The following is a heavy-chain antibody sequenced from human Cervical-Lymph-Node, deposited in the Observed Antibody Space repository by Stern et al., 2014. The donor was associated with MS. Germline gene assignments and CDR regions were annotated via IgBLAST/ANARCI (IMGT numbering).Heavy chain of an antibody. CDR2: IRSKTNNYAT. Sequence: VQLVQSGGGLVQPGGSLKFSCAASGFTFGAFTVSAVHWVRQASGKGLEWVGRIRSKTNNYATTYAASVKGRFTISRDDSKSTVFLQMDSLKTEDTAVYYCTGPPYGDSRDYWGQGALVTVSA. CDR3: TGPPYGDSRDY. CDR1: GFTFGAFTVSA. D-gene: IGHD4-17*01. V-gene: IGHV3-73*01. J-gene: IGHJ4*02.